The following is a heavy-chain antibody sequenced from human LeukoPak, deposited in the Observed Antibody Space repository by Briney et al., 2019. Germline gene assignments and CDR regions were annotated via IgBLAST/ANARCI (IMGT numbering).Heavy chain of an antibody. CDR1: GDSVSTNSAT. CDR3: ARNRKGSSWYYYYYYGMDV. V-gene: IGHV6-1*01. D-gene: IGHD6-13*01. Sequence: SQTLSLTCAISGDSVSTNSATWTWLRQSPSRGLEWLGRTYYRSKWYNDYAVSVKSRITINPDTSKNQFSLQLNSVTPEDTAVYYCARNRKGSSWYYYYYYGMDVWGQGTTVTVSS. J-gene: IGHJ6*02. CDR2: TYYRSKWYN.